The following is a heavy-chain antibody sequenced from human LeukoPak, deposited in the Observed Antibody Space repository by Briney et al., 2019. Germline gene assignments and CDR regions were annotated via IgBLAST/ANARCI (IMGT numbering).Heavy chain of an antibody. J-gene: IGHJ4*02. Sequence: PSETLSLTCTVSGGSISSYYWSWIRQPPGKGLEWIGEINHSGSTNYNPSLKSRVTISVDTSKNQFSLKLSSVTAADTAAYYCARDRLWPRYFDYWGQGTLVTVSS. CDR2: INHSGST. CDR3: ARDRLWPRYFDY. V-gene: IGHV4-34*01. D-gene: IGHD5-18*01. CDR1: GGSISSYY.